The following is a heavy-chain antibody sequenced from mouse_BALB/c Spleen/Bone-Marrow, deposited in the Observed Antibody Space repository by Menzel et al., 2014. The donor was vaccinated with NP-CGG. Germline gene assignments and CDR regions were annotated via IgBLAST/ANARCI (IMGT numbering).Heavy chain of an antibody. V-gene: IGHV4-1*02. CDR2: INPDSSTI. Sequence: EVQGVESGGGLVQPGGSLKLSCAASGFDFSRYWMSWVRQAPGKGLEWIGEINPDSSTINYTPSLKDKFIISRDDAKNTLYLQMSKVRSEDTALYYCARPDSHRDWYFDVWGAGTTVTVSS. CDR3: ARPDSHRDWYFDV. D-gene: IGHD2-14*01. CDR1: GFDFSRYW. J-gene: IGHJ1*01.